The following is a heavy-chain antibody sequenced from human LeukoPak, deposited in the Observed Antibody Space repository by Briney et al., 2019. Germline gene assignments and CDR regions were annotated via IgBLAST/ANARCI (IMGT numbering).Heavy chain of an antibody. CDR1: GFTFDDYG. CDR3: AREHYNDYMDA. Sequence: GGSLRLSCAASGFTFDDYGMSWGRQAPGKGLEWVSGINWNGGSTGYADSVKGRFTISRDNAKNSLYLQMNSLRAEDTALYHCAREHYNDYMDAWGKGTTVTVSS. V-gene: IGHV3-20*01. CDR2: INWNGGST. J-gene: IGHJ6*03.